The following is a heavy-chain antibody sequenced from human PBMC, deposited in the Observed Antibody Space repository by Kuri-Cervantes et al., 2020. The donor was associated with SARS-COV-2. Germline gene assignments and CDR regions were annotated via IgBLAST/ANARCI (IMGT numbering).Heavy chain of an antibody. CDR3: ARSAVAGTSDAFDI. V-gene: IGHV1-8*03. J-gene: IGHJ3*02. Sequence: ASVKVSCKASGYTFTSYDINWVRQATGQGLEWRGWMNPNSGNTGYAQKFQGRVTITRNTSISTAYMELSRLRSDDTVVYYCARSAVAGTSDAFDIWGQGTMVTVSS. CDR2: MNPNSGNT. D-gene: IGHD6-19*01. CDR1: GYTFTSYD.